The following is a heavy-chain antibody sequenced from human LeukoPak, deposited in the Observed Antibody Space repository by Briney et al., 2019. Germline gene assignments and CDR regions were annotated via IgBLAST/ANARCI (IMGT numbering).Heavy chain of an antibody. V-gene: IGHV3-48*04. CDR1: GFSFCSYS. D-gene: IGHD3-10*01. CDR2: ISHTGRTM. J-gene: IGHJ6*02. Sequence: GGALRLSCAASGFSFCSYSLNCVRQAPGKGLEWVSYISHTGRTMSYADSVKGRFTISRDNARNSLYLKMNSLRAEDTAVYYCAIPPLSGTGSARPLAGMDVWGQGTTVTVSS. CDR3: AIPPLSGTGSARPLAGMDV.